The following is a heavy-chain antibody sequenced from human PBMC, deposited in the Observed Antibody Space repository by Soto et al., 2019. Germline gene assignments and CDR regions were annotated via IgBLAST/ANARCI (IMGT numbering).Heavy chain of an antibody. V-gene: IGHV1-69*12. D-gene: IGHD5-12*01. CDR1: GGTFSSYA. CDR3: ARDPGDGYNDYFDY. CDR2: IIPIFGTA. J-gene: IGHJ4*02. Sequence: QVQLVQSGAEVKKPGSSVKVSCKASGGTFSSYAISWVRQAPGQGLEWMGGIIPIFGTANYAQKFQGRVTXXAXEXXSTAYMELSSLRSEDTAVYYCARDPGDGYNDYFDYWGQGTLVTVSS.